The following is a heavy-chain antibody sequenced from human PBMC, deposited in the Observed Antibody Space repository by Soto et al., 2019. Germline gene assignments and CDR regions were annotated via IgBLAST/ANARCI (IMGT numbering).Heavy chain of an antibody. CDR3: AGVGYCSGGSCYLGIDDAFDI. CDR1: GVSISSYY. CDR2: IYYSGST. V-gene: IGHV4-59*01. Sequence: SETLSLTCTVSGVSISSYYWSWIRQPPGKGLEWIGSIYYSGSTNYNPSLKSRVTISVDTSKNQFSLKLSSVTAADTAVYYCAGVGYCSGGSCYLGIDDAFDIWGQGTMVT. J-gene: IGHJ3*02. D-gene: IGHD2-15*01.